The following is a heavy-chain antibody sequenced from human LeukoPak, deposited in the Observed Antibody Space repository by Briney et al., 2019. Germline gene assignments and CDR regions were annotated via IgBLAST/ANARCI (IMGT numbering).Heavy chain of an antibody. J-gene: IGHJ4*02. CDR1: GFTFSNYA. CDR2: ISGSGGNT. CDR3: AKGERYCIDGVCYRDY. Sequence: AGGSLRLSCAASGFTFSNYAMSWVRQAPGKGLEWVSDISGSGGNTYYADSVKGRFTISRDNSKNTLYLQMNSLRAEDTAVYYCAKGERYCIDGVCYRDYWGQGTLVTVSS. V-gene: IGHV3-23*01. D-gene: IGHD2-8*01.